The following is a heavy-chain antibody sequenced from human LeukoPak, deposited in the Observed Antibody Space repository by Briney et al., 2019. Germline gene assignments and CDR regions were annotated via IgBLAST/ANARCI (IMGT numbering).Heavy chain of an antibody. Sequence: GASVKVSCKASGGTFSSYAISWVRQAPGQGLEWMGWISAYNGNTNYAQKLQGRVTMTTDTSTSTAYMELRSLRSDDTAVYYCARDHSYGPFDYWGQGTLVTVSS. CDR3: ARDHSYGPFDY. V-gene: IGHV1-18*01. J-gene: IGHJ4*02. CDR1: GGTFSSYA. D-gene: IGHD5-18*01. CDR2: ISAYNGNT.